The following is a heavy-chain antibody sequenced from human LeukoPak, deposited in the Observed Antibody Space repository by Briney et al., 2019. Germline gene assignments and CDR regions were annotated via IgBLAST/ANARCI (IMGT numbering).Heavy chain of an antibody. CDR3: ARYERDYDFWSGYYTGGWFDP. J-gene: IGHJ5*02. CDR2: IYHTGTT. CDR1: GYSITSGYF. D-gene: IGHD3-3*01. Sequence: SETLSLTCTVSGYSITSGYFWGWVRQPPGKGLEWIGSIYHTGTTYYNPSLKSRVTISMDTSNNRFSLKLSSVTAADTAVYYCARYERDYDFWSGYYTGGWFDPWGQGTLVTVSS. V-gene: IGHV4-38-2*02.